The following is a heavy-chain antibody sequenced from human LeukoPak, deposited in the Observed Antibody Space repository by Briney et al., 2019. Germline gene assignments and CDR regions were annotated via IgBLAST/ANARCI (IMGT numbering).Heavy chain of an antibody. Sequence: GGSLRLSCAASGFTVSSNYMSWVRQAPGKGLEWVSIIYSGGSTYYADSVKGRFTISRDDSKNTLYLQMNSLRAEDTAVYYCARDSWIAAKLNDAFDIWGQGTMDTVSS. J-gene: IGHJ3*02. CDR2: IYSGGST. CDR3: ARDSWIAAKLNDAFDI. V-gene: IGHV3-53*01. CDR1: GFTVSSNY. D-gene: IGHD6-13*01.